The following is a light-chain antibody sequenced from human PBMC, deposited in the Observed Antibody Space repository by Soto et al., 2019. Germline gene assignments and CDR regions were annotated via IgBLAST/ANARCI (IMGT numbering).Light chain of an antibody. CDR3: AAWDDRLNGPVV. Sequence: QSVLTQPPSASGTPGQRVTISCSGSSSNIGSNTVNWYQQRPGTAPKLLIYSNNHRPSGVPDRFSVSKSGTSASLAISGLQSEAEDDYYCAAWDDRLNGPVVFGGGTKLTVL. CDR1: SSNIGSNT. V-gene: IGLV1-44*01. CDR2: SNN. J-gene: IGLJ2*01.